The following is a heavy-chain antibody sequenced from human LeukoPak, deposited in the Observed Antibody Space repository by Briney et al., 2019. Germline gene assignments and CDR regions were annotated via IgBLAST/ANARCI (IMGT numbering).Heavy chain of an antibody. D-gene: IGHD2-21*01. CDR2: INHSGST. CDR1: GGSISSSSYY. CDR3: ARVVGSRRWYFDL. J-gene: IGHJ2*01. V-gene: IGHV4-39*07. Sequence: SETLSLTCTVSGGSISSSSYYWGWIRQPPGKGLEWIAEINHSGSTNYNPSLKSRVTISVDTSKNQFSLKLSSVTAADTAVYYCARVVGSRRWYFDLWGRGTLVTVSS.